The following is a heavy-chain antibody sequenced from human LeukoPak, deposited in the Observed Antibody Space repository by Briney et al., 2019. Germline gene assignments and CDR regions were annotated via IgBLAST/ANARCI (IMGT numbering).Heavy chain of an antibody. D-gene: IGHD3-10*01. J-gene: IGHJ4*02. CDR2: IFSSGST. V-gene: IGHV4-59*08. Sequence: PSETLSLTCTVSGDSVSGYYWNWIRQPPGKGLEWTGYIFSSGSTDYNPSLKSRVTISVDTSRNLFSLSLTSVTAADTAVYYCGRHFGGASGSYYTDYWGQGTLVTVSS. CDR3: GRHFGGASGSYYTDY. CDR1: GDSVSGYY.